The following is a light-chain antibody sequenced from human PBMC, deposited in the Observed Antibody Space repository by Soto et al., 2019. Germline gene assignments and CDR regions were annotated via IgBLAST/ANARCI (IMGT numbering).Light chain of an antibody. Sequence: QSVLTQPPSVSGSPGQSVAISCTGTSSDVGSSNGVSWYQQPPGTAPKLMIYDVSNRPSGVPDRFSGSKSGNTASLTISGLQAEDVADYYCSSYTSSSTYVFGTGTTLTVL. CDR1: SSDVGSSNG. CDR2: DVS. J-gene: IGLJ1*01. V-gene: IGLV2-18*02. CDR3: SSYTSSSTYV.